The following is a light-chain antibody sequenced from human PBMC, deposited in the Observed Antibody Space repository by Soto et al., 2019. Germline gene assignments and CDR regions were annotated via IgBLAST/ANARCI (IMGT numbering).Light chain of an antibody. CDR3: QQYAGSST. Sequence: EIVLTQSPATLSLSPGERATLSCRASQSVGTFFAWYQQKPGQAPRLLIYDASNRATGIPARFSGSGSGTDFTLTISSLEPEDFAVYCCQQYAGSSTFGQGTKVDIK. J-gene: IGKJ1*01. CDR1: QSVGTF. V-gene: IGKV3-11*01. CDR2: DAS.